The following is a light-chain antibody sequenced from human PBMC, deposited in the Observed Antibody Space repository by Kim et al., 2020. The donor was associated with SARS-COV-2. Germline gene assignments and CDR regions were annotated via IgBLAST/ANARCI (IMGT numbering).Light chain of an antibody. CDR1: SMGSKS. CDR2: YDS. Sequence: GKRAGRSCEGNSMGSKSGQWNQRKPGQAPVLVIYYDSDRPSGIPERFSGSNSGNTATLTISRVEAGDEADYYCQVWDSSSDHPSWVFGGGTQLTVL. J-gene: IGLJ3*02. V-gene: IGLV3-21*04. CDR3: QVWDSSSDHPSWV.